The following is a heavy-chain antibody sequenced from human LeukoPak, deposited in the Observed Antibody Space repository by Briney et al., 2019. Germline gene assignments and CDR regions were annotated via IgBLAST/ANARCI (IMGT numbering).Heavy chain of an antibody. V-gene: IGHV4-59*01. J-gene: IGHJ4*02. CDR1: GGSISSYY. Sequence: SETLSLTCTVSGGSISSYYWSWIRQPPGKGLEWIGYNPSLKSRVTISVDTSKNQFSLKLSSVTAADTAVYYCARSLRGAYSYTLDYWGQGNLVNVSS. D-gene: IGHD5-18*01. CDR3: ARSLRGAYSYTLDY.